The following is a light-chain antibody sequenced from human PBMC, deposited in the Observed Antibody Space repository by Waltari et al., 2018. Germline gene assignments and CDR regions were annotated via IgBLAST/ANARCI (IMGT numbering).Light chain of an antibody. CDR3: YQHSSGYS. CDR1: QSVSSY. V-gene: IGKV3-11*01. CDR2: GAS. J-gene: IGKJ2*03. Sequence: EVILTQSPATLSLSPGERATLSCRASQSVSSYLAWYQQKPGQAPRLLIYGASSRATGIPDRFSGSGSGTDFTLTISSLEPEDVGVYHCYQHSSGYSFGQGTKVEIK.